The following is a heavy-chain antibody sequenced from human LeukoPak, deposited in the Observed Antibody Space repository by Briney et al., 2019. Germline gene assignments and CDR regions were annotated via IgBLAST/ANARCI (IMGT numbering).Heavy chain of an antibody. CDR1: GYTFTGYY. CDR2: INPSSGGT. D-gene: IGHD5-24*01. V-gene: IGHV1-2*02. CDR3: VKDYNYVPDY. Sequence: ASVKVSCKASGYTFTGYYMHWVRQAPGQGLEGMGWINPSSGGTNYAQKFQGRVTMTRDTSISTAYMELSRLRSDDTAVYYCVKDYNYVPDYWGQGTLITVSS. J-gene: IGHJ4*02.